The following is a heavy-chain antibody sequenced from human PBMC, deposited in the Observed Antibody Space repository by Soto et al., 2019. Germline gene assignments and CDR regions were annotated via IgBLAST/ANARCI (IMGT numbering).Heavy chain of an antibody. D-gene: IGHD1-26*01. J-gene: IGHJ6*02. V-gene: IGHV1-69*12. CDR3: ARDQRGWELPMYYYYGMGV. CDR1: GGTFSSYA. CDR2: IIPIFGTA. Sequence: QVQLVQSGAEVKKPGSSVKVSCKASGGTFSSYAISWVRQAPGQGLEWMGGIIPIFGTANYAQKFQGRVTITADQSTSTAYMELSSLRSEDTAVYYCARDQRGWELPMYYYYGMGVWGQGTTVTVSS.